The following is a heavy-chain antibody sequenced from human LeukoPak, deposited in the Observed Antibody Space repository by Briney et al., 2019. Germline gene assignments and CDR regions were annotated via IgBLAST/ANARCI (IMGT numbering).Heavy chain of an antibody. V-gene: IGHV4-59*08. D-gene: IGHD6-6*01. CDR3: ARHFAYSSSSYFDY. CDR2: VYYTGST. J-gene: IGHJ4*02. CDR1: RGSISSYY. Sequence: PSETLSLTCTVSRGSISSYYWTWVRQPPGKGLEWIGYVYYTGSTNYNPSLKSRVTMFEDKSKNQFSLRLYSVTVADTAVYYCARHFAYSSSSYFDYWGQGSLVTVSS.